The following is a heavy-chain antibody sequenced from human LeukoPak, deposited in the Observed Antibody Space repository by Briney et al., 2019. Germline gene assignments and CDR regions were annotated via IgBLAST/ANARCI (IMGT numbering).Heavy chain of an antibody. CDR1: NVSISGGSHY. V-gene: IGHV4-61*02. CDR2: IYSSGST. Sequence: SQTLSLTCTVSNVSISGGSHYWSWTRQPAGKGLEWIGRIYSSGSTNYNPSLKSRVTISVDTSKNQFSLRLSSVTAADTAVYYCARGPSYGSRSFRNRGPNDYFDYWGQGTLVTVSS. D-gene: IGHD3-10*01. CDR3: ARGPSYGSRSFRNRGPNDYFDY. J-gene: IGHJ4*02.